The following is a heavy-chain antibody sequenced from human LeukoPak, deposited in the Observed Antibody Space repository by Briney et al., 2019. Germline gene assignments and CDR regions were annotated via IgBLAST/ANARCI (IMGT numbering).Heavy chain of an antibody. J-gene: IGHJ4*02. CDR2: IIPIFGTA. CDR1: GGTFSSYA. D-gene: IGHD5-18*01. Sequence: GASVKVSCKASGGTFSSYAISWVRQAPGQGLEWMGRIIPIFGTANYAQKFQGRVTITTDESTSTAYMELSSLRSEDTAVYYCAIEGGYSYGYLDYWGQGTLVTVSS. V-gene: IGHV1-69*05. CDR3: AIEGGYSYGYLDY.